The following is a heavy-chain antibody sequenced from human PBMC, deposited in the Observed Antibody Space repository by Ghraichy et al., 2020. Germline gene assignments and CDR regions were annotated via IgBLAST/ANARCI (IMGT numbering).Heavy chain of an antibody. D-gene: IGHD5-24*01. J-gene: IGHJ5*02. CDR3: ARGALRRDGYNPNWFDP. V-gene: IGHV4-59*01. CDR1: GGSISSYY. Sequence: SETLSLTCTVSGGSISSYYWSWIRQPPGKGLEWIGYIYYSGSTNYNPSLKSRVTISVDTSKNQFSLKLSSVTAADTAVYYCARGALRRDGYNPNWFDPWGQGTLVTVSS. CDR2: IYYSGST.